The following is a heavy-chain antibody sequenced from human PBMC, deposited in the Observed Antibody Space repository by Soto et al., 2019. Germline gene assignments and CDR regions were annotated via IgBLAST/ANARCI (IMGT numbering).Heavy chain of an antibody. CDR1: GFTFSSYG. CDR3: ARHGSSLGYYYYGMDV. D-gene: IGHD6-6*01. J-gene: IGHJ6*02. V-gene: IGHV3-33*01. CDR2: IWYDGSNK. Sequence: GGSLRLSCAASGFTFSSYGMHWVRQAPGKGLEWVAVIWYDGSNKYYADSVKGRFTISRDNSKNTLYLQMNSLRAEDTAVYYCARHGSSLGYYYYGMDVWGQGTTVTVSS.